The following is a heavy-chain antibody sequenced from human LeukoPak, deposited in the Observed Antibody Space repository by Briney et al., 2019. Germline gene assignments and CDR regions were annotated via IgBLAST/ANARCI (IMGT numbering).Heavy chain of an antibody. CDR1: GGSFSGYY. CDR3: ARGSGSGYLASGVYYFDY. Sequence: PSETLSLTCAVYGGSFSGYYWSWIRQPPGKGLEWIGEINHSGSTNYNPSLKSRVTISVDTSKNQFSLKLSSVTAADTAVYYCARGSGSGYLASGVYYFDYWGQGTLVTVSS. V-gene: IGHV4-34*01. D-gene: IGHD3-10*01. CDR2: INHSGST. J-gene: IGHJ4*02.